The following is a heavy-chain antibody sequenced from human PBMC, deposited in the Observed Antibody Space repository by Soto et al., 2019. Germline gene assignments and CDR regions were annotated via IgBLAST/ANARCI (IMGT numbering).Heavy chain of an antibody. J-gene: IGHJ5*02. Sequence: PSETLSLTCTVSGGSISSYYWSWIRQPPGKGLEWIGYIYYSGCTDYNPSLKSRVTISVDTSKNQFSLKLSSVTAADTAVYYCARALRYSSSSLRFDTWGQGTLVTVSS. V-gene: IGHV4-59*01. CDR2: IYYSGCT. CDR3: ARALRYSSSSLRFDT. D-gene: IGHD6-6*01. CDR1: GGSISSYY.